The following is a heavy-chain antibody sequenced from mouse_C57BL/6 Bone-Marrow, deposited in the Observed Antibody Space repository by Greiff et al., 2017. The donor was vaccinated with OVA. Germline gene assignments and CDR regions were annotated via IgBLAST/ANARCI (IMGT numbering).Heavy chain of an antibody. CDR1: GYTFTSSW. CDR2: IYPGNSDT. J-gene: IGHJ4*01. D-gene: IGHD4-1*01. CDR3: TRWLLTAYAMDY. Sequence: VQLKESGTVLARPGASVKMSCKTSGYTFTSSWMHWVKQRPGQGLEWIGAIYPGNSDTSYNQKFKGKAKLTAVTSASTAYMERSSLTNEDSAVYYCTRWLLTAYAMDYWGQGTSVTVSS. V-gene: IGHV1-5*01.